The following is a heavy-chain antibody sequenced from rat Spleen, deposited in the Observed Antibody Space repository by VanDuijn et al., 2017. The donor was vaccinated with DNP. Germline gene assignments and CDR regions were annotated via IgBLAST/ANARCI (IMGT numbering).Heavy chain of an antibody. J-gene: IGHJ2*01. CDR3: ARPGWELGGFDY. CDR1: GFTFSDYN. Sequence: EVQLVESGGGLVQPGGSLKLSCAGSGFTFSDYNMAWVRQAPKKGLEWVATISYDGSSTYYRDSVKGRFTISRDNAKSTLYLQMDSLRSEDTATYYCARPGWELGGFDYWGQGVMVTVSS. D-gene: IGHD1-11*01. CDR2: ISYDGSST. V-gene: IGHV5-7*01.